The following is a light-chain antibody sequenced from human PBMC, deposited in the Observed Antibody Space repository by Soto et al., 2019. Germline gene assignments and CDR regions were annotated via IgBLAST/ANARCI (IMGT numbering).Light chain of an antibody. CDR2: RAS. CDR1: ESVNNK. Sequence: EVVLTQSPATLSVSPGERATLSCRASESVNNKLGWYQQKPGQAPRLLIYRASTRATGIPARFSGSGSGTEFTFTISSLQSEDSAVYYCHQYNNWFPFTFGQGTRLEIK. J-gene: IGKJ5*01. CDR3: HQYNNWFPFT. V-gene: IGKV3-15*01.